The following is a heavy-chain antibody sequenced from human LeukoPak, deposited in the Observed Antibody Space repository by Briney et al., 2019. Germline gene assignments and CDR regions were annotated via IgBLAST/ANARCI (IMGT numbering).Heavy chain of an antibody. Sequence: SETLSLTCTVSGGSISSYYWGWIRQPAGKGLEWIGRIYTSGSTNYNPSLKSRVTMSVDTSKNQFSLKLSSVTAADTAVYYCARDRHFAPIFDYWGQGTLVTVSS. J-gene: IGHJ4*02. CDR1: GGSISSYY. V-gene: IGHV4-4*07. D-gene: IGHD3-3*02. CDR3: ARDRHFAPIFDY. CDR2: IYTSGST.